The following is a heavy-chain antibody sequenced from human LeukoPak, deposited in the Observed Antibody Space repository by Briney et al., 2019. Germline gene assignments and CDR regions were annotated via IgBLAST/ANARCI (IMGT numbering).Heavy chain of an antibody. Sequence: LETLSRSRAVYVGSFCGYYWSCIRQPPGKGLEWIGEINQSGSTNYNPSLKSRVTISVDTSKNQFSLKLSSVTAADTAVYYCARGVRYSKRMVRFDPWCQGNLVTVSS. J-gene: IGHJ5*02. V-gene: IGHV4-34*01. CDR2: INQSGST. D-gene: IGHD4-11*01. CDR3: ARGVRYSKRMVRFDP. CDR1: VGSFCGYY.